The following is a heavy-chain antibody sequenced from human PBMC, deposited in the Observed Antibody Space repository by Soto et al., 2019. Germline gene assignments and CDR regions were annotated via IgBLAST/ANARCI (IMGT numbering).Heavy chain of an antibody. V-gene: IGHV3-21*04. CDR3: ARLRSDAFDN. J-gene: IGHJ3*02. D-gene: IGHD4-17*01. Sequence: EVQLVESGGGLVKPGESLRLSCAASGFTFNYFTMNWVRQAPGKGLEWVASISSSSSHKYSADSVRGRFTFSRDNANNSLYLQMTSLRVEDTAVYYCARLRSDAFDNWGQGTLVTVSS. CDR1: GFTFNYFT. CDR2: ISSSSSHK.